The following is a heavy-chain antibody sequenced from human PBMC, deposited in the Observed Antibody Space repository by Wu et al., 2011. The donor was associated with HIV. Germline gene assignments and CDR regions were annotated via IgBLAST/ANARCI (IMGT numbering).Heavy chain of an antibody. CDR2: IIPKLGTP. CDR1: GVTFKSYA. V-gene: IGHV1-69*19. D-gene: IGHD2-21*01. CDR3: ARLDGACGGTTCSHYFDF. J-gene: IGHJ4*02. Sequence: QVQLVQSGAEVKKPGSSVEVSCKASGVTFKSYAISWARQAPGQGLEWVGGIIPKLGTPNYAQKFQGRLTFTTDESTKTAYMKLSSLTSEDTAIYYCARLDGACGGTTCSHYFDFWAGEPWSPFP.